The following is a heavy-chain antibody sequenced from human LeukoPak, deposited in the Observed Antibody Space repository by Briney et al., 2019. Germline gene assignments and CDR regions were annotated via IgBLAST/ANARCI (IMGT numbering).Heavy chain of an antibody. Sequence: ASVKVSCKASGYTFTSYDINWVRQATGQGLEWMGWMNPNSGNTGYAQKFQGRVTMTRNTSISTAYMELSSLRSEDTAVYYCARGEYGDYDLDYWGQGTLVTVSS. D-gene: IGHD4-17*01. CDR3: ARGEYGDYDLDY. J-gene: IGHJ4*02. CDR2: MNPNSGNT. V-gene: IGHV1-8*01. CDR1: GYTFTSYD.